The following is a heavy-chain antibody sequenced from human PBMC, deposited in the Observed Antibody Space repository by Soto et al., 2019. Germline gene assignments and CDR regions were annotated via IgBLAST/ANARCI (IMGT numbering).Heavy chain of an antibody. V-gene: IGHV3-23*01. Sequence: EVQLSDSGGILVQPGGSLRLSCVAPGVAFSNYGMSWVRQAPGKALEWGSAIRGGGGTSHYAHSVKGRFTISRADSKSTLCLQMTSLGAEDTAIYYRARVNWECAEHYWRQGTPVTVSS. J-gene: IGHJ4*02. CDR3: ARVNWECAEHY. CDR1: GVAFSNYG. D-gene: IGHD7-27*01. CDR2: IRGGGGTS.